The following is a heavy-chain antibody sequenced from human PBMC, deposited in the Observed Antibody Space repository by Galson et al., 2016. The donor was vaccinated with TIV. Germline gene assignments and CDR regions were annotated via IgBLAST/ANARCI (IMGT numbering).Heavy chain of an antibody. D-gene: IGHD4-17*01. CDR3: AKDPRLYGDYLLAYFDF. V-gene: IGHV3-30*18. J-gene: IGHJ4*02. CDR1: GFSFGDYG. CDR2: ISYDGRHK. Sequence: SLRLSCAASGFSFGDYGMHWVRQAPVKGLEWVAVISYDGRHKPYTDFVKGRFTISRDNSKNTLYLLMESLRAEDTAVYFCAKDPRLYGDYLLAYFDFWCQATLVAVSS.